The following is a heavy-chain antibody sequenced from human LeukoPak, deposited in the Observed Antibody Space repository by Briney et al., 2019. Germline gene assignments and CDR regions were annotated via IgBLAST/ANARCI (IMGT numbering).Heavy chain of an antibody. D-gene: IGHD3-10*01. J-gene: IGHJ6*02. CDR3: ARADSGLLWFGELWYGMDV. CDR1: GYTFTSYD. V-gene: IGHV1-8*01. CDR2: MNPNSGNT. Sequence: GASVTVSCKASGYTFTSYDINWVRQATGQGLEWMGWMNPNSGNTGCAQKFQGRVTMTRNTSISTAYMELSSLRSEDTAVYYCARADSGLLWFGELWYGMDVWGQGTTVTVSS.